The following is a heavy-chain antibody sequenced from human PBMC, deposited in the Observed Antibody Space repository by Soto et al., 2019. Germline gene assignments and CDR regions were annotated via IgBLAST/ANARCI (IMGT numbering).Heavy chain of an antibody. V-gene: IGHV1-46*01. CDR1: GYTFTSYY. CDR3: ARDPGSPGSSWYFYYYGMDV. J-gene: IGHJ6*02. D-gene: IGHD6-13*01. Sequence: ASVKVSCKASGYTFTSYYMHWVRQAPGQGLEWMGIINPSGGSTSYAQKFQGRVTMTRDTSTSTVYMELSSLRSEDTAVYYCARDPGSPGSSWYFYYYGMDVWGQGTTVTVSS. CDR2: INPSGGST.